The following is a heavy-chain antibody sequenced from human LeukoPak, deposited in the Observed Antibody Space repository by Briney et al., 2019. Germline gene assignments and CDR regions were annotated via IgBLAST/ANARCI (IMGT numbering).Heavy chain of an antibody. Sequence: GGSLRLSCANSGFTFSSYAMSWVRQAPGKGMKWVSAISSSGGSTYYADSVKGRFTISRDNSKNTLYLQMDSLRADDTAVYYCAKDIVSGSYYYFDYWGQGTLVTVSS. CDR3: AKDIVSGSYYYFDY. V-gene: IGHV3-23*01. D-gene: IGHD1-26*01. J-gene: IGHJ4*02. CDR2: ISSSGGST. CDR1: GFTFSSYA.